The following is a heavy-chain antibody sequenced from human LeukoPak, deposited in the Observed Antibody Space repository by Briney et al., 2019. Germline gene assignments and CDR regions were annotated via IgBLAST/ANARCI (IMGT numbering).Heavy chain of an antibody. Sequence: KPGGSLRLSCAASGFTFSSYSMNWVRQAPGKGLEWVSAISGSGGDIYYTEFVKGRFSISRDNSKNTVYLQMNSLRAEDTAVYYCARDSRDGYNSRGDYWGQGTLVTVSS. J-gene: IGHJ4*02. D-gene: IGHD5-24*01. V-gene: IGHV3-21*01. CDR2: ISGSGGDI. CDR1: GFTFSSYS. CDR3: ARDSRDGYNSRGDY.